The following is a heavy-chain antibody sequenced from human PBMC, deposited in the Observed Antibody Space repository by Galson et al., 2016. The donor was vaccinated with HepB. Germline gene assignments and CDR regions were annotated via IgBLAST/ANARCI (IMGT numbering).Heavy chain of an antibody. V-gene: IGHV3-30*18. CDR3: AKWGGSGYDWARLDY. D-gene: IGHD5-12*01. CDR2: ISYDGSNK. CDR1: GFTFSSYG. Sequence: SLRLSCAASGFTFSSYGMHWVRQAPGKGLEWVAVISYDGSNKYYADSVKGRFTISRDNSKNKLYLQMNSLRAEDTAVYYCAKWGGSGYDWARLDYWGQGTLVTVSS. J-gene: IGHJ4*02.